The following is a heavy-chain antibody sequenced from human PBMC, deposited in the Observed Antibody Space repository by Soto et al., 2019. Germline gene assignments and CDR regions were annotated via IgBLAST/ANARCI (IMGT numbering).Heavy chain of an antibody. Sequence: SETLSLTCTVSGGSISSSSYYWGWIRQPPGKGLEWIGSIYYSGSTYYNPSLKSRVTISVDTSKNQFSLKLSSVTAADTAVYYFASFVVVVAATTPVDAFDIWGQGTMVTVSS. D-gene: IGHD2-15*01. CDR2: IYYSGST. V-gene: IGHV4-39*01. CDR1: GGSISSSSYY. CDR3: ASFVVVVAATTPVDAFDI. J-gene: IGHJ3*02.